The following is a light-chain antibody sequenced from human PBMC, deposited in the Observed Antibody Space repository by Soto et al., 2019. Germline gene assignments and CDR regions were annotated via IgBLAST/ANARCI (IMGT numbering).Light chain of an antibody. CDR2: GAS. CDR1: QSVTSN. J-gene: IGKJ1*01. Sequence: EIVMTQSPATLSVSPGERATLSCRASQSVTSNLAWYQQKPGQAPRLLIYGASTRATGIPARFSGSGSGTEFTLTISSLQSEDCAVYYCQQYNNWPVTFGQGTKVEIK. CDR3: QQYNNWPVT. V-gene: IGKV3-15*01.